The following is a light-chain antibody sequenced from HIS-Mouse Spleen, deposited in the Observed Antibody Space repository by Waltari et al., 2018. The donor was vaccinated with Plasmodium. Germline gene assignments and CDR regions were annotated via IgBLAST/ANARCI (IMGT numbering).Light chain of an antibody. V-gene: IGLV2-11*01. J-gene: IGLJ2*01. Sequence: QSALTQPRSVSGSPGQSVTISCTGTSSDVGGYNYVSWYQPHPGTAPKRMIYDVSKRPSGVPDRFSGSKSGNTASLTISGLQAEDEADYYCCSYAGSPYVVFGGGTKLTVL. CDR1: SSDVGGYNY. CDR3: CSYAGSPYVV. CDR2: DVS.